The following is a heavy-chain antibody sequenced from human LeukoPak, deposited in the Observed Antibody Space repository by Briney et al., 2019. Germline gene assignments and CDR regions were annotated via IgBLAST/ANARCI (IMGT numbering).Heavy chain of an antibody. CDR3: ASGGGSWDAFDT. J-gene: IGHJ3*02. D-gene: IGHD1-26*01. Sequence: GASVKVSCKASGYTFTGYYMHWVRQAPGQGLEWMGWINPNSGGTNYAQKFQGWVTMTRDTSISTAYMELSSLRSEDTAVYYCASGGGSWDAFDTWDQGTMVTVSS. CDR2: INPNSGGT. CDR1: GYTFTGYY. V-gene: IGHV1-2*04.